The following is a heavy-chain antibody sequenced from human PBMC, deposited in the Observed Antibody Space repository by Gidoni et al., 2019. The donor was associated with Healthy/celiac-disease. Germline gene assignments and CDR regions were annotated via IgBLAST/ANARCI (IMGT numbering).Heavy chain of an antibody. J-gene: IGHJ6*02. V-gene: IGHV4-38-2*01. CDR2: IYHSGST. CDR3: ARSGCSSTSCYRPLDYYYGMDV. CDR1: GYSISSGYY. Sequence: QVQLQESGPGLVKPSETLSLTCPVPGYSISSGYYWGWIRQPPGKGLEWIGSIYHSGSTYYKPSLKSRVTISVDTSKNQFSLKLSSVTAADTAVYYCARSGCSSTSCYRPLDYYYGMDVWGQGTTVTVSS. D-gene: IGHD2-2*02.